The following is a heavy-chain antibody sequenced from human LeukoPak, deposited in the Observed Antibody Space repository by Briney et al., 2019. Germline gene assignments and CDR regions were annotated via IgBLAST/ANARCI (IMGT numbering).Heavy chain of an antibody. CDR2: ISAYNGNT. Sequence: ASVKVSCKASGYTFTSYGISWVRPAPRQGLEWMGWISAYNGNTKYAQKFQGRVTMITDTSTNTAYMELRSLGSDGTAVYYCARVPSDRVRVENDYWGQGTLVTVSS. CDR1: GYTFTSYG. CDR3: ARVPSDRVRVENDY. D-gene: IGHD3-10*01. V-gene: IGHV1-18*01. J-gene: IGHJ4*02.